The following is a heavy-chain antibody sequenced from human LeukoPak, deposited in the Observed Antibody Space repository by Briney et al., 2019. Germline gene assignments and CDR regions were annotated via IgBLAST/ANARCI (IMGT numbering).Heavy chain of an antibody. D-gene: IGHD5-24*01. J-gene: IGHJ4*02. Sequence: PGGSLRLSCAASGFTFSSYGMHWVRQAPGKGLEWVAVIWYDGSNKYYADSVKGRFTISGDNSKNTLYLQMNSLRAEDTAVYYCAKDLSVEMASEARGFGGQGTLVTVSS. V-gene: IGHV3-33*06. CDR2: IWYDGSNK. CDR1: GFTFSSYG. CDR3: AKDLSVEMASEARGF.